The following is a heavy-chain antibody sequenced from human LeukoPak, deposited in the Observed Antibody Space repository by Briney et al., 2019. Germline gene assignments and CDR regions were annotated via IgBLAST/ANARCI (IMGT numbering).Heavy chain of an antibody. D-gene: IGHD3-3*01. CDR1: GGTFSSYA. Sequence: ASVKVSCKASGGTFSSYAISWVRQAPGQGLEWMGGIIPIFRTANYAQKFQGRVTITADESTSTAYMELSSLRSEDTAVYYCARAGDYDFWSGYYYGYWGQGTLVTVSS. J-gene: IGHJ4*02. CDR2: IIPIFRTA. V-gene: IGHV1-69*01. CDR3: ARAGDYDFWSGYYYGY.